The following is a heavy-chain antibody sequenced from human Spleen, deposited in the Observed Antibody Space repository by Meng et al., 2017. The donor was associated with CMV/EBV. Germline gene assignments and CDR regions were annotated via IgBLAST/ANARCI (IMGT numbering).Heavy chain of an antibody. CDR1: GFNFSSYW. D-gene: IGHD5/OR15-5a*01. Sequence: GESLKISCAASGFNFSSYWMSWVRQAPGKGLEWVSSISSSSGYMYYADSVKGRFTISRDNAKNSLYLQMNSLRAEDTAVYYCARGGSTYMDVWGQGTTVTVS. CDR2: ISSSSGYM. J-gene: IGHJ6*02. V-gene: IGHV3-21*06. CDR3: ARGGSTYMDV.